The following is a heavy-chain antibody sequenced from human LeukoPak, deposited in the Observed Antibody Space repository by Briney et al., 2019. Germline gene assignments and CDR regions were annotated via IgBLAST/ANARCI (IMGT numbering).Heavy chain of an antibody. CDR2: ISSSSSYI. D-gene: IGHD2-2*01. V-gene: IGHV3-21*01. Sequence: GGSLRLSCAASGFTFSSYSMNWVRQAPGKGLEWVSSISSSSSYIYYTDSVKGRFTISRDNAKNSLYLQMNSLRAEDTAVYYCASARGGVVVPAVHFDYWGQGTLVTASS. J-gene: IGHJ4*02. CDR1: GFTFSSYS. CDR3: ASARGGVVVPAVHFDY.